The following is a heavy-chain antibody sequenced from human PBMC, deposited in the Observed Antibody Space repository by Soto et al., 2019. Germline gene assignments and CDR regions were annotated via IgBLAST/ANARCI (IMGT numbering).Heavy chain of an antibody. CDR3: ARDPDFWSGYYEFYYGMDV. CDR2: ITSLTSSSYT. Sequence: GGSLRLSCAASGFTFSDYYMSWIRQAPGKGLEWVSYITSLTSSSYTNYADSVKGRFTISRDNAKNSLYLQMNSLRAEDTAVYYCARDPDFWSGYYEFYYGMDVWGQGTTVTVSS. D-gene: IGHD3-3*01. V-gene: IGHV3-11*05. J-gene: IGHJ6*02. CDR1: GFTFSDYY.